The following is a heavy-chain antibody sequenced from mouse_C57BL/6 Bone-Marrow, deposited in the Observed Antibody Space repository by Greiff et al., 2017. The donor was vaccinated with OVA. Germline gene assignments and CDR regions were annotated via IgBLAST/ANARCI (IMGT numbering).Heavy chain of an antibody. CDR1: GYTFTSYG. CDR3: ARDGYYFYWYFDV. D-gene: IGHD2-3*01. J-gene: IGHJ1*03. CDR2: IYPRSGNT. Sequence: VKLMESGAELARPGASVTLSCTASGYTFTSYGISWVKQRTGQGLEWIGEIYPRSGNTYYNEKFKGKATLTADKSSSTAYMELRSLTSEDSAVYFCARDGYYFYWYFDVWGTGTTVTVSS. V-gene: IGHV1-81*01.